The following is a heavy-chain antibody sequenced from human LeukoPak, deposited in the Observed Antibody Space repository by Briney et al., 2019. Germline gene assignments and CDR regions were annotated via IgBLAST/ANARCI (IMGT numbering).Heavy chain of an antibody. CDR2: IVVGSGNT. CDR1: GFTFTSSA. J-gene: IGHJ4*02. Sequence: ASVKVSCKASGFTFTSSAVQWVRQARGQRLEWIGWIVVGSGNTNYAQKFQERVTITRDMSTSTAYMELSSLRSEDTAVYYCAAEHDFWSGYRNWGQGTLVTVSS. CDR3: AAEHDFWSGYRN. D-gene: IGHD3-3*01. V-gene: IGHV1-58*01.